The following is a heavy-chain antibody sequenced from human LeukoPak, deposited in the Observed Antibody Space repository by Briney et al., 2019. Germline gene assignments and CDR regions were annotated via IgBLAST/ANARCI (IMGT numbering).Heavy chain of an antibody. D-gene: IGHD6-19*01. J-gene: IGHJ4*02. CDR3: AKDNRRHYTSGPNPDSLH. Sequence: GGFLRLSCAGSGFTFNNYWMHWVRQPPGKGLEWVSGISWNSGSIDCADSVKGRFTISRDNAKNSLYLQMNSLRVEGTAFYYCAKDNRRHYTSGPNPDSLHWGQGALVTVSS. CDR1: GFTFNNYW. CDR2: ISWNSGSI. V-gene: IGHV3-9*01.